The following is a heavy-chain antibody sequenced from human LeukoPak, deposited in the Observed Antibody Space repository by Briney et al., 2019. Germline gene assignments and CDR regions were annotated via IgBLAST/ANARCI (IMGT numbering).Heavy chain of an antibody. CDR1: GGSISSYY. J-gene: IGHJ4*02. CDR3: ARNGPKLELSDY. Sequence: SETLSLTCTVSGGSISSYYWSWIRQSPGKGLEWIGYIYYSGSTNYNPSLKGRVTISVDTSKNQFSLKLRSVTAADTAVYYRARNGPKLELSDYWGQGTLVTVSS. CDR2: IYYSGST. V-gene: IGHV4-59*08. D-gene: IGHD1-7*01.